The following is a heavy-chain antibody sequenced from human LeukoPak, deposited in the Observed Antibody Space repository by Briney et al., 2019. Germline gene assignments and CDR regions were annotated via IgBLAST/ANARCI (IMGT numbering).Heavy chain of an antibody. J-gene: IGHJ4*02. Sequence: SETLSLTCTVSGGSIGSKSYYWGWIRQPPGKGLEWIGTIYYSVSTYYNPSLKSRVTISVDTSKNQFSLKLSSVTAADTAVYYCLDDFWSAKHFDNWGQGTLVTVSS. CDR3: LDDFWSAKHFDN. V-gene: IGHV4-39*01. D-gene: IGHD3-3*01. CDR1: GGSIGSKSYY. CDR2: IYYSVST.